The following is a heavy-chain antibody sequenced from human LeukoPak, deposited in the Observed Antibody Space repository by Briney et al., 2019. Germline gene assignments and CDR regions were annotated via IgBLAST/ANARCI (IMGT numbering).Heavy chain of an antibody. J-gene: IGHJ4*02. Sequence: PGGSLRLSCAASGFTFSSYSMNWVRQAPGKRLEWVSSISSSSSYIYYADSVKGRFTISRDNAKNSLYLQMNSLRAEDTAVYYCAKDGRYSSGWYYFDYWGQGTLVTVSS. V-gene: IGHV3-21*01. CDR3: AKDGRYSSGWYYFDY. CDR1: GFTFSSYS. D-gene: IGHD6-19*01. CDR2: ISSSSSYI.